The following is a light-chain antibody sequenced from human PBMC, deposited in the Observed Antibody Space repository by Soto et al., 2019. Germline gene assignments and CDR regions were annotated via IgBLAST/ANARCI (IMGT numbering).Light chain of an antibody. V-gene: IGLV2-14*01. CDR1: SSDIGLYNY. CDR3: SSLSTTSTPIV. J-gene: IGLJ1*01. CDR2: EVN. Sequence: QSGLSQPASISGSPGQSITIACTGASSDIGLYNYVSWYQHHPGKAPKLLISEVNVRPSGLSDRFSASKAGDTASLTISGLQPEDEAYYYCSSLSTTSTPIVFGSGTRSPS.